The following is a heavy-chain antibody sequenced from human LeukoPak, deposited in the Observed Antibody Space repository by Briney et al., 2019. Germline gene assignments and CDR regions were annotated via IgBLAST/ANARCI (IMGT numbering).Heavy chain of an antibody. CDR3: ARDRRSGLGHAFDI. D-gene: IGHD3-3*01. CDR2: IYPGGNA. V-gene: IGHV3-23*03. CDR1: GFTFSSYA. J-gene: IGHJ3*02. Sequence: GGSLRLSCAASGFTFSSYAMSWLRQAPGKGLEWVSVIYPGGNALYADSVKGRFTISRDISKNIVYLQINNLRVEDTAVYYCARDRRSGLGHAFDIWGQGTVVTISS.